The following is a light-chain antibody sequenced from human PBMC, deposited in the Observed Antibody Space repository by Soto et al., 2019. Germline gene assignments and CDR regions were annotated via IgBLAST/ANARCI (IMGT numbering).Light chain of an antibody. CDR2: DAS. CDR1: QSVSNN. V-gene: IGKV3-15*01. Sequence: EIVMTQSPATLSVSPGVRATLSCRASQSVSNNLAWYQQKPGQPPRLLIYDASTRATGIPARFSGSGSGMEFTLTISSLQSEDFAVYYCQQYNNWPLYSFGQGTRLEIK. J-gene: IGKJ2*03. CDR3: QQYNNWPLYS.